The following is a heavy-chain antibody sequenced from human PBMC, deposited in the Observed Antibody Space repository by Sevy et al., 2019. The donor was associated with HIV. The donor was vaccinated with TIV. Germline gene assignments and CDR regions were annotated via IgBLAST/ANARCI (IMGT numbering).Heavy chain of an antibody. CDR2: IRGSGGST. J-gene: IGHJ4*02. CDR1: GFTFSSYA. CDR3: AKDSKDGIFDD. D-gene: IGHD1-20*01. Sequence: AGSLRLSCAASGFTFSSYAMSWVRQAPGKALEWVSAIRGSGGSTYYADSVKGRFTISRDNSKNTLYLQMNSLRAEDTAVYYCAKDSKDGIFDDWGQGTLVTVSS. V-gene: IGHV3-23*01.